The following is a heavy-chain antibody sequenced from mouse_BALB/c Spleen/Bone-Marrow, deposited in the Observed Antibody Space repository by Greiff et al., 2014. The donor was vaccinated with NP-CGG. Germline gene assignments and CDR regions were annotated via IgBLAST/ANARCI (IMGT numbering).Heavy chain of an antibody. V-gene: IGHV14-3*02. D-gene: IGHD1-1*01. J-gene: IGHJ3*01. CDR3: AVYFYGRSSFAY. CDR2: IDPANVNT. CDR1: DFNIKDAY. Sequence: EVKLVESGAELVKPGASVKLSCTASDFNIKDAYMHWVKQRPEQGLEWIGRIDPANVNTKYDTKFQGKATITADTSPNTAYLLLSSLTSEDTAVYYCAVYFYGRSSFAYWGQGTLVTVSA.